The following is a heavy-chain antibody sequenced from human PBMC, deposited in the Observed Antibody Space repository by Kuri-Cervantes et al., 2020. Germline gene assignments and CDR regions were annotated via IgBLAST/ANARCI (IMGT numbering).Heavy chain of an antibody. CDR3: ARGPYGDYPLDY. Sequence: GSLRLSCTVSGGSISSYYWSWIRQPAGKGLEWIGRIYTSGSTSYSPSLKSRVTMSVDTSKNQFSLKLSSVTAADTAVYYCARGPYGDYPLDYWGQGTLVTVSS. CDR1: GGSISSYY. V-gene: IGHV4-4*07. CDR2: IYTSGST. D-gene: IGHD4-17*01. J-gene: IGHJ4*02.